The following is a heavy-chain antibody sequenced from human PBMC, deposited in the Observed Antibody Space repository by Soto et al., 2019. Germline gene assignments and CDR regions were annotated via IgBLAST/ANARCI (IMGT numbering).Heavy chain of an antibody. CDR2: IYWDDDK. D-gene: IGHD4-17*01. CDR3: AHAGDYDLLTFDH. CDR1: GFSLSSYGMG. V-gene: IGHV2-5*02. Sequence: SGPTREPAQTLTLTCGFSGFSLSSYGMGVAWIRQPPGKALEWLALIYWDDDKRYSPSLKDRLAISKDTSSNQAVLTITNMDPGDTATYFCAHAGDYDLLTFDHWGPGTLVTVSS. J-gene: IGHJ4*02.